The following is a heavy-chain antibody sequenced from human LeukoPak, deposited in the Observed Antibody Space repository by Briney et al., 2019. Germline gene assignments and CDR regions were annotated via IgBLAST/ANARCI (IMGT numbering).Heavy chain of an antibody. J-gene: IGHJ4*02. CDR3: AKNYYDSSGYYYHFDY. D-gene: IGHD3-22*01. CDR1: GSTFSSYA. Sequence: GWSLRLSCAASGSTFSSYAMCWVHQAPGKGLEWVSAISGSGGSTYYADSVKGRFTISRDNSKNTLYLQMNSLRAEDTAVYYCAKNYYDSSGYYYHFDYWGQGTLVTVSS. V-gene: IGHV3-23*01. CDR2: ISGSGGST.